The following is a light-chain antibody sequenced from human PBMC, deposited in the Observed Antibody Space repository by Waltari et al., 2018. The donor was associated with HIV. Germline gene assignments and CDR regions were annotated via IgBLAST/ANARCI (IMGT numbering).Light chain of an antibody. CDR1: SRDGGCYNY. CDR2: DVS. CDR3: TSYAGSNNLNVV. V-gene: IGLV2-8*01. J-gene: IGLJ2*01. Sequence: GLTQAPSASGAPWKASTNPWHGNSRDGGCYNYGSLYQQHPGKAPKLMIYDVSKRPSVVPDRFSGSKSGNTASLTVSGLQAEDEAEYYCTSYAGSNNLNVVFGGGTKLTVL.